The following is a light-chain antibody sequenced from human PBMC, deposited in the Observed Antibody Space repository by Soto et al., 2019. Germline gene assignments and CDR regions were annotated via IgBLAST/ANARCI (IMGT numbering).Light chain of an antibody. V-gene: IGKV3-20*01. J-gene: IGKJ1*01. CDR2: GAS. CDR1: QSVGGNY. Sequence: DIVLTQSPCTLSFSPLERATLSCRASQSVGGNYLAWYQQKPGQAPRVLIYGASSRATGISDRFSGSGSGTDFTLSISRLEREDFAVYYCHHYGEAPWTFGQGTKVDIK. CDR3: HHYGEAPWT.